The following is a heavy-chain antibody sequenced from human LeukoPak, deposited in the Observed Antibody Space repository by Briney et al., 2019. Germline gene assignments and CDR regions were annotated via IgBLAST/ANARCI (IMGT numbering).Heavy chain of an antibody. Sequence: GGSLRLSCAASGFSVSGNYMSWVRQAPGKGLEWVSVIYSGGSTYYIDSVKGRFTISRDNSKNTLYLQMNSLRDDDTAVYYCARILYNGNXYSFDYWGQGXLXTXSA. J-gene: IGHJ4*02. CDR2: IYSGGST. CDR1: GFSVSGNY. D-gene: IGHD5-12*01. CDR3: ARILYNGNXYSFDY. V-gene: IGHV3-53*05.